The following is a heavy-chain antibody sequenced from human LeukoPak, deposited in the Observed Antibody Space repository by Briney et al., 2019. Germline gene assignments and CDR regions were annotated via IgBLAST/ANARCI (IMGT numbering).Heavy chain of an antibody. D-gene: IGHD3-22*01. Sequence: PSETLSLTCAVSGGSISSGGYSWSWIRQPPGKGLEWIGYIYHSGSTYYNPSLKSRVTISVDRSKNQFSLKLSSVTAADTAVYYCARADYYDSSGYNWFDPWGRGTLVTVSS. V-gene: IGHV4-30-2*01. CDR2: IYHSGST. CDR3: ARADYYDSSGYNWFDP. CDR1: GGSISSGGYS. J-gene: IGHJ5*02.